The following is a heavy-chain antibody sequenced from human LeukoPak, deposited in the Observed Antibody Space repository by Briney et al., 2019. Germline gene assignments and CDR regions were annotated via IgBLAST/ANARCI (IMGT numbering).Heavy chain of an antibody. J-gene: IGHJ4*02. Sequence: SETLSLTCGVSGGSISSYYWSWIRQPPGKGLEWIGYIYYSGSTNYNPSLKSRVTMSDDTSKNQFSLRLSSVTAADTAVYYCAAEEIVIVPTATNSYFDTWGQGILVTVSS. CDR1: GGSISSYY. D-gene: IGHD2-2*01. CDR2: IYYSGST. V-gene: IGHV4-59*08. CDR3: AAEEIVIVPTATNSYFDT.